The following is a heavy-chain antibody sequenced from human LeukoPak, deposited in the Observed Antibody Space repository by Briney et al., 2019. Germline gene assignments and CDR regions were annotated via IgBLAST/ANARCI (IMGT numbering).Heavy chain of an antibody. D-gene: IGHD2-15*01. Sequence: GRSLRLSCAASGFTFSSYGMHWVRQAPGKGLEWVAVIWYDGSNKYYADSVKGRFTISRDNSKSTLYLQMNSLRAEDTAVYYCARHLGYCSGGSCYSSYFDYWGQGTLVTVSS. CDR1: GFTFSSYG. CDR2: IWYDGSNK. CDR3: ARHLGYCSGGSCYSSYFDY. V-gene: IGHV3-33*01. J-gene: IGHJ4*02.